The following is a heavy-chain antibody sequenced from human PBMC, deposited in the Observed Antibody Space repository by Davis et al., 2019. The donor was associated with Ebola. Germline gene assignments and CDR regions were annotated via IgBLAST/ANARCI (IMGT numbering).Heavy chain of an antibody. Sequence: MPSETLSLTCSVSGVSISSGAYCWSWIRQHPGKGLEYIGYIYYSGTTYYNPSLKSRVAISIDTSKNQFSLRLSSVTAADTAVYYCARVPWFGDFPLYAMDVWGKGTTVTVSS. CDR2: IYYSGTT. CDR3: ARVPWFGDFPLYAMDV. V-gene: IGHV4-30-4*01. D-gene: IGHD3-10*01. J-gene: IGHJ6*04. CDR1: GVSISSGAYC.